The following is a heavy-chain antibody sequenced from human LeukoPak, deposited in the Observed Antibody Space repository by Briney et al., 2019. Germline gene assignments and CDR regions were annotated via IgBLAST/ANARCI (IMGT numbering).Heavy chain of an antibody. CDR2: ISSSGSTT. CDR1: GFTFSDYY. V-gene: IGHV3-11*01. CDR3: ASDISDRWFFY. Sequence: GGSLRLSCADSGFTFSDYYMSWLRQALGKGLEWVSYISSSGSTTYYADSVKGRFTISRDSARNSLFLQVNSLRAEDTAVYYCASDISDRWFFYWGQGTLVTVCS. D-gene: IGHD2-15*01. J-gene: IGHJ4*02.